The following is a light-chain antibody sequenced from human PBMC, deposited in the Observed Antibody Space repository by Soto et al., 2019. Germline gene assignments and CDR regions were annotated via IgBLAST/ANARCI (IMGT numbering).Light chain of an antibody. J-gene: IGKJ1*01. CDR2: ASS. Sequence: DIQMTQSPSSLSASVGDRLTITCRASQAVGSYLTWFQQKAGKPPNLLIYASSKLERGVPSRFRGTGSGTDFTLTVSRLQPEDFATYYCQQAYRAPWTFGQGTKVEV. CDR3: QQAYRAPWT. CDR1: QAVGSY. V-gene: IGKV1-39*01.